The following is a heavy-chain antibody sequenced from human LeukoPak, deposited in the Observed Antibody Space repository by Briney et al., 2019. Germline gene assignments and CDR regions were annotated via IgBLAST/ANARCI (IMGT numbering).Heavy chain of an antibody. CDR1: DGSISSRNYY. D-gene: IGHD5-12*01. J-gene: IGHJ4*02. CDR3: ARGHRGVFTDPINY. Sequence: SETLSLSCTVSDGSISSRNYYWGWIRQPPGRGLEWIGSIDYNGDTYYNPSLASRVTMSEDTSKNQFSLKLNSVTAEDTAVYYCARGHRGVFTDPINYWAQGTLVTVSS. V-gene: IGHV4-39*01. CDR2: IDYNGDT.